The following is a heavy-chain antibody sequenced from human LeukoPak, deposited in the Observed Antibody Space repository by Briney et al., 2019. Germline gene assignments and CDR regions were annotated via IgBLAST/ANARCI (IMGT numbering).Heavy chain of an antibody. Sequence: GGSLRLSCVASGFTFSFYAMTWVRQAPGKGLEWVSTVSGRGGSTFYADSVKGRFTISRDNSKNTLYLQMNSLRAEDTAIYYCAKDPAVVGTRGWYFDLWGRGTLVTVSS. V-gene: IGHV3-23*01. CDR1: GFTFSFYA. J-gene: IGHJ2*01. CDR2: VSGRGGST. CDR3: AKDPAVVGTRGWYFDL. D-gene: IGHD1-26*01.